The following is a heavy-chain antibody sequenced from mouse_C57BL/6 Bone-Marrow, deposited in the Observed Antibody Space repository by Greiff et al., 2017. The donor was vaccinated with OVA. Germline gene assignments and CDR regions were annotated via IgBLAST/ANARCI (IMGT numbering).Heavy chain of an antibody. CDR3: ARYSSGYVGNYFDC. Sequence: EVMLVESGPGLAKPSQTLSLTCSVTGYSITSDYWNWIRKFPGNKLEYMGYISYSGSTYYNPSHKSRISITRDTSKNQYYLQLNSVTTEDTATYYCARYSSGYVGNYFDCWGQGTTLTVSS. CDR1: GYSITSDY. J-gene: IGHJ2*01. V-gene: IGHV3-8*01. D-gene: IGHD3-2*02. CDR2: ISYSGST.